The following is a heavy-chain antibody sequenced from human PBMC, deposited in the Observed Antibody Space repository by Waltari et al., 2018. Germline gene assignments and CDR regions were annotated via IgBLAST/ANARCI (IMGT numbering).Heavy chain of an antibody. CDR3: ARARGIAVAGGENFDY. CDR2: IYYSGST. CDR1: GGSISSSSYY. V-gene: IGHV4-39*07. Sequence: QLQLQESGPGLVKPSETLSLTCTVSGGSISSSSYYWGWIRQPPGQGLEWIGSIYYSGSTYYNPSLKSRVPISVDTSKNQVSLKLSSVTAADTAVYYCARARGIAVAGGENFDYWGQGTLVTVSS. J-gene: IGHJ4*02. D-gene: IGHD6-19*01.